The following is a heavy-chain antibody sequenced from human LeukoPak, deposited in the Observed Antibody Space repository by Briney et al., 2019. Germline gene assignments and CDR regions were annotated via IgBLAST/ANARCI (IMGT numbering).Heavy chain of an antibody. D-gene: IGHD6-13*01. CDR2: ISSSSSYI. CDR3: VKVTAAGFVDY. Sequence: NPGGSLRLSCAASGFTFSSYSMNWVRQAPGKGLEWVSSISSSSSYIYYADSVKGRFTISRDNAKNSLYLQMNSLGAEDTALYYCVKVTAAGFVDYWGQGTLVTVS. V-gene: IGHV3-21*04. J-gene: IGHJ4*02. CDR1: GFTFSSYS.